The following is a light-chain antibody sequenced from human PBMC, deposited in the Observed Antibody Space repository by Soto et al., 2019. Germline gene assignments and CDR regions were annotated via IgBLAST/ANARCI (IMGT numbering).Light chain of an antibody. CDR1: QSVDNNY. J-gene: IGKJ3*01. Sequence: EIVLTQSPGTLSLSPGERATLSCRTSQSVDNNYLAWYQQKRGRAPTLLIYGASNRATGIPERFSGSGSGTEFTLTISRLEPEDFAMYYCHQYGGSVFAFGPGTKVDIK. CDR3: HQYGGSVFA. CDR2: GAS. V-gene: IGKV3-20*01.